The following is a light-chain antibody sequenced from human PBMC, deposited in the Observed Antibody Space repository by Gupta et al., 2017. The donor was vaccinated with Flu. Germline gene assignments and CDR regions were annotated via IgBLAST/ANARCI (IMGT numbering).Light chain of an antibody. CDR1: QSVRSK. CDR3: QQYKDWPLYT. Sequence: APGERATHSGRARQSVRSKLEGYKQKPAQAPRLLIYDGSTSDTGIPTRFSGSGCGTEVTITSSSRQSEDFAGYYSQQYKDWPLYTFGQGTKLEIK. J-gene: IGKJ2*01. CDR2: DGS. V-gene: IGKV3-15*01.